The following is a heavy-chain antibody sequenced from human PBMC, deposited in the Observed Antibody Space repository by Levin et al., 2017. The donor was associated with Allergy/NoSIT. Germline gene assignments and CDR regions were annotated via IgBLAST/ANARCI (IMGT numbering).Heavy chain of an antibody. Sequence: SETLSLTCTVSGGSISSGSYYWSWMRQPAGKGLEWIGRIYTSGSTNYNPSLKSRVTISVDTSKNQFSLKLSSVTAADTAVYYCASETGGDWSYYYYMDVWGKGTTVTVSS. D-gene: IGHD2-21*02. J-gene: IGHJ6*03. CDR1: GGSISSGSYY. CDR2: IYTSGST. CDR3: ASETGGDWSYYYYMDV. V-gene: IGHV4-61*02.